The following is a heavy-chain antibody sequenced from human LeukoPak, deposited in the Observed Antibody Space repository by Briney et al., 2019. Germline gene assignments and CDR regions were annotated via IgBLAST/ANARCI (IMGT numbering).Heavy chain of an antibody. CDR3: AREGPYSSSWYPCFDY. CDR1: GFTFSSYA. CDR2: ISSNGGST. V-gene: IGHV3-64*01. Sequence: GGSLRLSCAASGFTFSSYAMHWVRQAPGKGLEYASAISSNGGSTYHANSVKGRFTISSDNSKNTLYLQMGSLRAEDMAVYYCAREGPYSSSWYPCFDYWGQGTLVTVSS. J-gene: IGHJ4*02. D-gene: IGHD6-13*01.